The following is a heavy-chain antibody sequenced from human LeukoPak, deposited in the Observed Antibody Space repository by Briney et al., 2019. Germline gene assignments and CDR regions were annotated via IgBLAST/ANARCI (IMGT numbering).Heavy chain of an antibody. V-gene: IGHV1-69*01. CDR2: IMPIFDTA. D-gene: IGHD3-3*01. J-gene: IGHJ4*02. CDR1: GGTFSNYA. Sequence: SVKVSCKASGGTFSNYAISWVRQAPGQGLEWMGGIMPIFDTADYAQKFQGRITITADESTSTVYMELSSLRSEDTAVYYCAREEERIAIFGVTNSRFDYWGQGTLVTVSS. CDR3: AREEERIAIFGVTNSRFDY.